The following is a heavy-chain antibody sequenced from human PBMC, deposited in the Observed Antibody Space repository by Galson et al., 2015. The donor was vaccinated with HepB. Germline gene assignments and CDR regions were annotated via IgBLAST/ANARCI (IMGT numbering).Heavy chain of an antibody. V-gene: IGHV4-59*01. CDR2: IYYSGST. Sequence: SETLSLTCTVSGGSISSYYWSWIRQPPGKGLEWIGYIYYSGSTNYNPSLKSRVTISVDTSKNQFSLKLSSVTAADTAVYYCARASVGGWPYGYWGQGTLVTVSS. J-gene: IGHJ4*02. CDR3: ARASVGGWPYGY. CDR1: GGSISSYY. D-gene: IGHD6-19*01.